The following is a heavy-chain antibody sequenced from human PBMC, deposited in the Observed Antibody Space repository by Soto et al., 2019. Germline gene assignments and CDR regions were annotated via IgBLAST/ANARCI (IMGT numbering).Heavy chain of an antibody. D-gene: IGHD4-17*01. Sequence: VKVSCTTSGYTFTSSDINWVRHATGQGLEWMGWMNPNSGNTGYAQKFQGRVTMTRNTSISTAYMELRSLRSEETAVYYCARLSMTTTGMDVWGQGTTVTVSS. CDR3: ARLSMTTTGMDV. CDR1: GYTFTSSD. CDR2: MNPNSGNT. J-gene: IGHJ6*02. V-gene: IGHV1-8*01.